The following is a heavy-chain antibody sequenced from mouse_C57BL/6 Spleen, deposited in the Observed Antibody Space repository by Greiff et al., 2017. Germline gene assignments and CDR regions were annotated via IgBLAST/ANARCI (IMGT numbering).Heavy chain of an antibody. D-gene: IGHD2-12*01. CDR3: ARRSYDGLAY. CDR1: GFPFPTYP. CDR2: FHPYNDDT. V-gene: IGHV1-47*01. Sequence: QVQLQPSGAELVKPGASVKMSLQASGFPFPTYPIEWMKPNHGKSLEWIGNFHPYNDDTKYKEKFKGKSTLTVEKSPSTVYVELSRLTSDDSAVYYCARRSYDGLAYWGQGTLVTVSA. J-gene: IGHJ3*01.